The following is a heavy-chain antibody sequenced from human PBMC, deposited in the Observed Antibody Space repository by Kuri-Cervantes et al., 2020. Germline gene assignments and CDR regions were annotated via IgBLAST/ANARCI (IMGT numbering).Heavy chain of an antibody. J-gene: IGHJ5*02. CDR2: ISYDGSNK. CDR1: GFTFSSYG. CDR3: AKDQYSSTINWFDP. V-gene: IGHV3-30*18. Sequence: GGSLRLSCAASGFTFSSYGMHWVRQAPGKGLEWVAVISYDGSNKYYADSVKGRFTISRDNSKNTLYLQMNSLRAEDTAVYYCAKDQYSSTINWFDPRGQGTLVTVSS. D-gene: IGHD6-13*01.